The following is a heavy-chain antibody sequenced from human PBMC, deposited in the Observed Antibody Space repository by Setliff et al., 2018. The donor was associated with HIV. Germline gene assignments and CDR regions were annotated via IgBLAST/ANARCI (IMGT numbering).Heavy chain of an antibody. Sequence: ASVKVSCKASGYTFTTSGINWVRQAPGQGLEWMGWVSTYNGHTNYPQHLQGRVTMTTNTSTGTAYLELRSLRSDDTAMYYCARPLDSGSYPYDAFAFWGLGTMVTVSS. J-gene: IGHJ3*01. V-gene: IGHV1-18*04. CDR1: GYTFTTSG. CDR3: ARPLDSGSYPYDAFAF. D-gene: IGHD1-26*01. CDR2: VSTYNGHT.